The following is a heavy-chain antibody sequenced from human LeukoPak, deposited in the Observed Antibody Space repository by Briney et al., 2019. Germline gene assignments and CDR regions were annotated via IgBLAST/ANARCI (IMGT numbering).Heavy chain of an antibody. D-gene: IGHD6-19*01. J-gene: IGHJ3*02. CDR1: GFTFSSYG. V-gene: IGHV3-30*02. Sequence: GGSLRLSCAASGFTFSSYGMHWVRQAPGKGLEWVAFIRYDGSNKYYANSVKGRFTISRDNSKNTLYLQMNSLRAEDTAVYYCAKDLDGWTKAFDIWGQGTMVTVSS. CDR3: AKDLDGWTKAFDI. CDR2: IRYDGSNK.